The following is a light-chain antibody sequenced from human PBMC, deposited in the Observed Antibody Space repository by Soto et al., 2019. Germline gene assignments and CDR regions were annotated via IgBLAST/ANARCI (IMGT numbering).Light chain of an antibody. Sequence: EMVLTKSPGTLSLSPGERATLSCRASQSVSSGYLAWYQQKPGQAPRLLIYGASTRVAGIPDRFSGSGSGTDFTLTISRLEPEDFAVYYCQQYGSSPLTFGGGTKVEIK. CDR1: QSVSSGY. J-gene: IGKJ4*01. CDR3: QQYGSSPLT. CDR2: GAS. V-gene: IGKV3-20*01.